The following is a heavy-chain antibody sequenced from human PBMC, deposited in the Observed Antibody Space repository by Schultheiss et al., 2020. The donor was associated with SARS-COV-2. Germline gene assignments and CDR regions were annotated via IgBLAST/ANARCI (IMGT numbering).Heavy chain of an antibody. V-gene: IGHV1-69*06. J-gene: IGHJ6*02. CDR3: ARVPAGAYYSHLYFYGMDV. CDR2: ITPIFGTA. D-gene: IGHD3-22*01. CDR1: GGTFSSHG. Sequence: SVKVSCKASGGTFSSHGITWVRQAPGQGLEWMGGITPIFGTANYAQKFQGRVTITADKSTSTAYMELSSLRSDDTVVYYCARVPAGAYYSHLYFYGMDVWCQVTTVTVSS.